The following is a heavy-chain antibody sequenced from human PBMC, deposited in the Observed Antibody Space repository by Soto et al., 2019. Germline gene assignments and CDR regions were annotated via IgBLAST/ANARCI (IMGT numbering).Heavy chain of an antibody. CDR2: VYYVVST. J-gene: IGHJ6*02. CDR3: AGGDYYHSSGYSFYYYTMDV. D-gene: IGHD3-22*01. V-gene: IGHV4-39*01. Sequence: SICCLSSIRTPPGKGLEWIGNVYYVVSTYYNPSLKSRVTISVETSKSQFSLKLSSVTAADTAVYYCAGGDYYHSSGYSFYYYTMDVRGQAPTLTLSS. CDR1: SICC.